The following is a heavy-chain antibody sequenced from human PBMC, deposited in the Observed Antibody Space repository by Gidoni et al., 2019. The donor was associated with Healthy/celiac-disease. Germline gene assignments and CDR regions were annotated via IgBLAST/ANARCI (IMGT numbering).Heavy chain of an antibody. CDR1: GFTFSNAR. D-gene: IGHD3-10*02. J-gene: IGHJ4*02. CDR3: TTWGRDYDVYFDF. Sequence: EVQLVESGGDLVKPGVSLRLSCAASGFTFSNARMSWVRPTPGKGLEWVSRIKSNADGGTTDYAAPVKGRFSISRDDSKNTLYLYMNSLKTEDTAVYYCTTWGRDYDVYFDFWGQGTLVTVSS. CDR2: IKSNADGGTT. V-gene: IGHV3-15*01.